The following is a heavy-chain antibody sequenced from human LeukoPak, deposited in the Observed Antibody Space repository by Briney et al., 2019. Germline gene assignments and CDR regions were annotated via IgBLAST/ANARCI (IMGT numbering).Heavy chain of an antibody. CDR1: GYTFTSYW. J-gene: IGHJ3*02. CDR2: IYPGDSDT. CDR3: ARVSGSYYGGRSAFDI. V-gene: IGHV5-51*01. Sequence: GESLKISCEGSGYTFTSYWIAWVRQMPGKGLEWMGIIYPGDSDTRYSPSFQGQVTISADKSISTAYLQWSSLKASDTAMYYCARVSGSYYGGRSAFDIWGQGTMVTVSS. D-gene: IGHD1-26*01.